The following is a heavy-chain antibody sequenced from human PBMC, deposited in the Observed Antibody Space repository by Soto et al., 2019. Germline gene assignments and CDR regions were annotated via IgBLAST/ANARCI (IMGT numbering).Heavy chain of an antibody. CDR3: AKNQGVELVPLATVDWFDP. D-gene: IGHD1-26*01. J-gene: IGHJ5*02. V-gene: IGHV3-23*01. CDR1: GFIFENFG. CDR2: ISGGGFKK. Sequence: GGSLRLSCAASGFIFENFGMSWVRQAPGKGLEWISSISGGGFKKYYADSVKGRFTISRDNSKSTVYLELNNLSAEDTAVYHCAKNQGVELVPLATVDWFDPWGQGSVV.